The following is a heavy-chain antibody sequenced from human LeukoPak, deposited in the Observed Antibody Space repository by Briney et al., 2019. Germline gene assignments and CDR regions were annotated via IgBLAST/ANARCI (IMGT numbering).Heavy chain of an antibody. D-gene: IGHD3-3*01. Sequence: GGSLRLSCAASGFTFSSYAMSWVRQAPGKGLEWVSAISGSGGSTYYADSVKGRFTISRDNSKNTLYLQMNSLRAEDTAVYYCARLVTYYDFWSGYYIDYWGQGTLVTVSS. J-gene: IGHJ4*02. V-gene: IGHV3-23*01. CDR3: ARLVTYYDFWSGYYIDY. CDR2: ISGSGGST. CDR1: GFTFSSYA.